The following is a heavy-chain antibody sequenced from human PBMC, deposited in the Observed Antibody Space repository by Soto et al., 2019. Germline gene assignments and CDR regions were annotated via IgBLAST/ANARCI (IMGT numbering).Heavy chain of an antibody. J-gene: IGHJ6*02. V-gene: IGHV1-69*12. CDR1: GGTFSSYA. Sequence: QVQLVQSGAEVKKPGSSVKVSCKASGGTFSSYAISWVRQAPGQGLEWMGGIIPIFGTANYAQKFQGRVTITADESTSTAYMELSSLRSEDTAVYYCARRATLEYYYYYGMDVWGQGTTVTVSS. D-gene: IGHD1-1*01. CDR3: ARRATLEYYYYYGMDV. CDR2: IIPIFGTA.